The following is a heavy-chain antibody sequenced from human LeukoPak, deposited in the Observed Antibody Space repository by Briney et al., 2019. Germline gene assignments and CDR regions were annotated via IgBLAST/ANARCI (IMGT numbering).Heavy chain of an antibody. V-gene: IGHV4-38-2*02. Sequence: SETLSLTCTVSGYSISSGYYWGWIRQPPGKGLEWIGSIYHSGSTYYNPSLKSRVTISVDTSKNQFSLKLSSVTAADTAVYYCARVRPGYYDSSGYYDWGQGTLVTVSS. J-gene: IGHJ4*02. D-gene: IGHD3-22*01. CDR1: GYSISSGYY. CDR3: ARVRPGYYDSSGYYD. CDR2: IYHSGST.